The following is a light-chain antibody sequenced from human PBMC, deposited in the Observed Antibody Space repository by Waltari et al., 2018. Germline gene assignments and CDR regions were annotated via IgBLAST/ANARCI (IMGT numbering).Light chain of an antibody. CDR3: GTWDTSLSALI. Sequence: QSVLTQPPSVSAAPGQKVTISCSGSSSNIGNDYVSWYQQHPGTAPKLFIYENNKRPSGIPDRFSGSNAGTSATLGITGLQTGDEADYYCGTWDTSLSALIFGGGTKLTVL. V-gene: IGLV1-51*02. CDR2: ENN. J-gene: IGLJ2*01. CDR1: SSNIGNDY.